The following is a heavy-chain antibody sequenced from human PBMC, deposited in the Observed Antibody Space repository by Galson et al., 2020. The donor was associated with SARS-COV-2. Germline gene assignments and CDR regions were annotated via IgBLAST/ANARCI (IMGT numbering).Heavy chain of an antibody. CDR2: LNPNTGDT. CDR1: GYTFTVYY. CDR3: ARAPLEPTDDTCEI. Sequence: GESLKISCKSSGYTFTVYYLHWLRHPPEQGLEWMGWLNPNTGDTKFAQRFDSRVTLTRDTSISTAYMELRSLGSGDAAVYFCARAPLEPTDDTCEIWGQGTLVTVSS. V-gene: IGHV1-2*02. J-gene: IGHJ3*02.